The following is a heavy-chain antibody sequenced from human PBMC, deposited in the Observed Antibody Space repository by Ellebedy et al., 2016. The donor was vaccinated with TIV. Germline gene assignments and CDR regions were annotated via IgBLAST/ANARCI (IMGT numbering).Heavy chain of an antibody. V-gene: IGHV3-74*01. CDR1: GFTFSSYW. J-gene: IGHJ4*02. Sequence: GESLKISCAASGFTFSSYWMHWVRQAPGKGLVWVSRINSDGSSTSYADSVKGRFTISRDNAKNTLYLQMNSLRAEDTAVYYCARDGKGDSEDFDYWGQGTLVTVSS. CDR2: INSDGSST. CDR3: ARDGKGDSEDFDY. D-gene: IGHD1-26*01.